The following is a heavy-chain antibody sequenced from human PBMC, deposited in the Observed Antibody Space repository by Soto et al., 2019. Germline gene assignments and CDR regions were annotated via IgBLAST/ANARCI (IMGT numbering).Heavy chain of an antibody. CDR2: IHYIGST. Sequence: SETLSLTCTVSGGSISRYYWSWIRQPPGKGLEWIGYIHYIGSTKYNPSLKSRVTISEYTAKNQFSLKLSSGTAADTAEDYCARRLVRGVIDYRGHGSLVTVS. CDR3: ARRLVRGVIDY. V-gene: IGHV4-59*08. J-gene: IGHJ4*01. D-gene: IGHD3-10*01. CDR1: GGSISRYY.